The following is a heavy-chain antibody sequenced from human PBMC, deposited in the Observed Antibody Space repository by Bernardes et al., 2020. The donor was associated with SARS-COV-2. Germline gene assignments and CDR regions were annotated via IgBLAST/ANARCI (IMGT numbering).Heavy chain of an antibody. CDR2: INQDGSET. V-gene: IGHV3-7*01. Sequence: GGSLRLSCAASGFTFSTFWMTWVRQAPGKGLEWVANINQDGSETFYVDSVKGRFTISRDNAKNSLFMEMSTLRDEDTAVYYCARIYSTSSFDFDYWGQGTLVTVSS. J-gene: IGHJ4*02. D-gene: IGHD6-6*01. CDR1: GFTFSTFW. CDR3: ARIYSTSSFDFDY.